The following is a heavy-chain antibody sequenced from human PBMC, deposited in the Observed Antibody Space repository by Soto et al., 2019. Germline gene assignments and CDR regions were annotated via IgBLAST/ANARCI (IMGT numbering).Heavy chain of an antibody. CDR2: ISGSGGST. CDR3: ATRYCSSTSCHYYDYGMDV. Sequence: GGSLRLSCAASGFPFSIYAMSLVRQAPGKGLEWVSAISGSGGSTYYADSVKGRFTISRDNSKNTLYLQMNSLRAEDTAVYYCATRYCSSTSCHYYDYGMDVWGQGNTVTVS. D-gene: IGHD2-2*01. J-gene: IGHJ6*02. CDR1: GFPFSIYA. V-gene: IGHV3-23*01.